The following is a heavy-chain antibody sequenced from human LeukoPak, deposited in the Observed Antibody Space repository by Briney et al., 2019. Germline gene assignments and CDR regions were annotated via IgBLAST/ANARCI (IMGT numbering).Heavy chain of an antibody. CDR2: MNPNSGNT. V-gene: IGHV1-8*02. D-gene: IGHD3-10*01. Sequence: ASVRVSCKASGYTFTSYYMHWVRQAPGQGLEWMGWMNPNSGNTGYAQKFQGRVTMTRNTSISTAYMELSSLRSEDTAVYYCARGSPVGPGVLWFGEANMDVWGKGTTVTISS. CDR3: ARGSPVGPGVLWFGEANMDV. J-gene: IGHJ6*03. CDR1: GYTFTSYY.